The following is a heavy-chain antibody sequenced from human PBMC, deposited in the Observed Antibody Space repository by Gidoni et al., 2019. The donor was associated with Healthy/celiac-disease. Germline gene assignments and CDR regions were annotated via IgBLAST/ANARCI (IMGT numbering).Heavy chain of an antibody. CDR3: AKGLAYCGGDCRGLFDY. CDR1: GFTFSSYA. D-gene: IGHD2-21*02. J-gene: IGHJ4*02. CDR2: ISGRGGST. V-gene: IGHV3-23*01. Sequence: EVQLLESGGGLVQPGGSLRLSCAASGFTFSSYAMSWVRQAPGKGLEWVSAISGRGGSTYYADSVKGRFTISRDNSKNTLYLQMNSLRAEDTAVYYCAKGLAYCGGDCRGLFDYWGQGTLVTVSS.